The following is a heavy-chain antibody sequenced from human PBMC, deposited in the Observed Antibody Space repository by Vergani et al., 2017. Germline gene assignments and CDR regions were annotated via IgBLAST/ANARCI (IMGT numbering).Heavy chain of an antibody. D-gene: IGHD3-10*01. V-gene: IGHV3-7*01. CDR3: VRVPLIRRGSGNYGINNYHGMDV. CDR2: VNQDGSEK. Sequence: EVQLLESGGDLVQPGGSLRLSCAASGFISSSYWMSWVRQAPGKGLEWVANVNQDGSEKYYVDSVRGRFTISRDNAKNSIYLQMNSLRAEYTAVYFCVRVPLIRRGSGNYGINNYHGMDVWGQGTTVIVSS. J-gene: IGHJ6*02. CDR1: GFISSSYW.